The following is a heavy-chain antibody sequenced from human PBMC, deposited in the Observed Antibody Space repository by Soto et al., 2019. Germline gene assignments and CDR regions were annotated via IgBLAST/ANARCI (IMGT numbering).Heavy chain of an antibody. CDR1: GGSISSGGYS. Sequence: QLQLQESGSGLVKPSQTLSLTCAVSGGSISSGGYSWSWIRQPPGKGLEWIGYIYHSGSTYYNPTLQSRVTIAVDRSKIQFSLKLSSVTAADTAVYYCARGQVVADQHWGQGTLVTVSS. CDR3: ARGQVVADQH. J-gene: IGHJ4*02. D-gene: IGHD2-15*01. CDR2: IYHSGST. V-gene: IGHV4-30-2*01.